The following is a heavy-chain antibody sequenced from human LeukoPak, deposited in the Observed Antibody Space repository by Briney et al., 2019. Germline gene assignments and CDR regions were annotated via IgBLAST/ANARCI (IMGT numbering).Heavy chain of an antibody. CDR1: GFTVSSNY. CDR3: ARGGYSCSGGSCYGLDY. J-gene: IGHJ4*02. CDR2: IYSGGST. V-gene: IGHV3-53*01. Sequence: GGSLRLSCADSGFTVSSNYMSWVRQAPGKGLEWVSVIYSGGSTYYAESVKGRFTISRDNSKNTLYLQMNSLRAEDTAVYYCARGGYSCSGGSCYGLDYWGQGTRVTVSS. D-gene: IGHD2-15*01.